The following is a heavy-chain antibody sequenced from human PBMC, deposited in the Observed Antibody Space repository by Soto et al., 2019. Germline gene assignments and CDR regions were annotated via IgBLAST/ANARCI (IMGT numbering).Heavy chain of an antibody. V-gene: IGHV3-48*02. J-gene: IGHJ5*02. CDR1: GFPFSSYN. CDR2: ISISSLTI. Sequence: EVQLVESGGGLVQPGGSVRLACAASGFPFSSYNMNWVRQPPGKGLEWVSYISISSLTIYYADSVRGRFTISRDNAKNSLYLQMNNLRDEDTAVYYCARVVVDSGKAFDPWGQGTLVTVSS. CDR3: ARVVVDSGKAFDP. D-gene: IGHD1-26*01.